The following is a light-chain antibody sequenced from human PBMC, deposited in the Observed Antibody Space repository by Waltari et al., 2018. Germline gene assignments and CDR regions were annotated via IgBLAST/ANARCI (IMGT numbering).Light chain of an antibody. J-gene: IGKJ1*01. CDR3: QQYNNWPPWT. CDR2: GAS. Sequence: EIVMTQSLATLSVSPGARATLSCRASQSVRNNLVWYQQKPGQAPRLLIYGASTRVTGIPARFSGSGSGTEFTLTISSLQSEDFAVYYGQQYNNWPPWTFGQGTKVEIK. CDR1: QSVRNN. V-gene: IGKV3-15*01.